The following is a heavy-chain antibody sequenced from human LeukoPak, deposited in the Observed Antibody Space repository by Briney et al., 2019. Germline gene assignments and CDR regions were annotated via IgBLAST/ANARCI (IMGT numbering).Heavy chain of an antibody. D-gene: IGHD3-22*01. CDR3: AKEKNSGYYYHFDY. CDR2: ISGSGGST. V-gene: IGHV3-23*01. Sequence: GGSLRLSCAASGFTFSSYAMSWVRQAPGKGLEWVSAISGSGGSTYYADSVKGRFTISRDNSKNTLYLRMNSLRAEDTAIYYCAKEKNSGYYYHFDYWGQGTLVTVSS. CDR1: GFTFSSYA. J-gene: IGHJ4*02.